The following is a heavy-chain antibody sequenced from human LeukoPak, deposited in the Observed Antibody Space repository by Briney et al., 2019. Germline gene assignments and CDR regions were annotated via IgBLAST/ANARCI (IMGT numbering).Heavy chain of an antibody. CDR1: GNIITRYA. D-gene: IGHD6-19*01. V-gene: IGHV7-4-1*02. J-gene: IGHJ4*02. CDR3: AAADTSFGYFDY. CDR2: INTSTGNP. Sequence: ASVKVSCKASGNIITRYAMNWARQAPGRGLEWMGWINTSTGNPTYAQGFTGRFVFSLDTSVRTAYLQISSLKAEDTAVYYCAAADTSFGYFDYWGQGTLVTVSS.